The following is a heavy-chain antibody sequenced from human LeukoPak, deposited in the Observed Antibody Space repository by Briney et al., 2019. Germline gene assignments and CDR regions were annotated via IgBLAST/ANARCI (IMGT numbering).Heavy chain of an antibody. V-gene: IGHV3-74*01. Sequence: GGSLRLSCASSAFNFTAYWMHWVRQDPRQGLLWVARINSDGTTTNYADSVKGRFTISRDNAENTLFLQMNSLRAEDTAVYFCAVSNGGYGPWGQGALVTVSS. CDR2: INSDGTTT. CDR3: AVSNGGYGP. D-gene: IGHD5-12*01. J-gene: IGHJ5*02. CDR1: AFNFTAYW.